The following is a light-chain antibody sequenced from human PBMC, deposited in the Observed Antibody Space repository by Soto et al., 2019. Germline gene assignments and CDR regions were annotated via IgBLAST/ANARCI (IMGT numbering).Light chain of an antibody. CDR1: QRITTY. CDR3: QQSYSTPYT. J-gene: IGKJ2*01. Sequence: IHMTQSPSSLSASVGDRVTIPCRASQRITTYLNWYQQKPGKAPKLLISTAATLQGGVPSRFSGSGSWTDFTLTITTLQPEDFATYFCQQSYSTPYTFGQGTKLEIK. CDR2: TAA. V-gene: IGKV1-39*01.